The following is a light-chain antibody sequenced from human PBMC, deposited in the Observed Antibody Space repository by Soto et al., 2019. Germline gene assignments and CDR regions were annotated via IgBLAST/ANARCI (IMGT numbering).Light chain of an antibody. V-gene: IGLV1-44*01. CDR1: NSKIGTNT. Sequence: QSVLTQPPSASGTPGQRVSISCSGSNSKIGTNTVNWYQQFPGTAPKLLIYNNNQRPSGVPDLFSGSKSGTSASLAISGLQSEDEADYYCAAWDNSLSTFYVFGTGTKVTVL. CDR2: NNN. CDR3: AAWDNSLSTFYV. J-gene: IGLJ1*01.